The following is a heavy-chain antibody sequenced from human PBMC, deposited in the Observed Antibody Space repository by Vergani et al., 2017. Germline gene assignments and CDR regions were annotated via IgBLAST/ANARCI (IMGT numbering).Heavy chain of an antibody. V-gene: IGHV3-15*01. Sequence: EVQLVESGGGLVKPGGSLRVSCAASGFTFSNAWMSWVRQAPGKGLEWVGRIKSNTDGGKTDYAAPVKGRFTISREDSKNRLYLQMNSLKTEDTAVYYVTTSVDTTPYYYYYGMDVWGQGTTVTVSS. CDR2: IKSNTDGGKT. J-gene: IGHJ6*02. CDR1: GFTFSNAW. CDR3: TTSVDTTPYYYYYGMDV. D-gene: IGHD1-26*01.